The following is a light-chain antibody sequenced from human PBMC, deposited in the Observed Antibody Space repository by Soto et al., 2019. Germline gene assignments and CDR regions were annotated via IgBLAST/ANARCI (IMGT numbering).Light chain of an antibody. CDR1: QSVSSSY. J-gene: IGKJ1*01. CDR2: GAS. CDR3: QQYGRSPWT. Sequence: EIVLTQSPGTLSLSPGDRATLSCRASQSVSSSYLAWYQQKTGQAPGLLIYGASSRATGIPDRFSGSGSGTYFTLPISRLEPEDIAVYYCQQYGRSPWTFSKATKV. V-gene: IGKV3-20*01.